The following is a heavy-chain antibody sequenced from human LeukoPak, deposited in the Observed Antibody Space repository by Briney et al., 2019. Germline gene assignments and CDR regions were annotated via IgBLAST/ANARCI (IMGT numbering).Heavy chain of an antibody. CDR2: IIPIFGTA. CDR1: GGTFSSYA. J-gene: IGHJ4*02. Sequence: SVKVSCKASGGTFSSYAISWVRQATGQGLEWMGRIIPIFGTANYAQKFQGRVTITTDESTSTAYMELSSLRSEDTAVYYCAEHIRYSSGWPPTFVDYWGQGTLVTVSS. CDR3: AEHIRYSSGWPPTFVDY. V-gene: IGHV1-69*05. D-gene: IGHD6-19*01.